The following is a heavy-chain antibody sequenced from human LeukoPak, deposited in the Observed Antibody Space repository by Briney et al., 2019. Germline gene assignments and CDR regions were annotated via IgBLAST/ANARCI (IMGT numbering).Heavy chain of an antibody. J-gene: IGHJ6*02. CDR2: LSYDGSKK. CDR3: ARDRGRYCSSTSCYTTGVYYYYGMDV. CDR1: GFTFSSYA. V-gene: IGHV3-30-3*01. D-gene: IGHD2-2*02. Sequence: GGSLRLSCASPGFTFSSYAMHWVRQPPGKVLGGVAVLSYDGSKKYSADSVKGRFTISRDNSKDTLYLQMNSMRAEDTDVYYCARDRGRYCSSTSCYTTGVYYYYGMDVWGQGTTVTVSS.